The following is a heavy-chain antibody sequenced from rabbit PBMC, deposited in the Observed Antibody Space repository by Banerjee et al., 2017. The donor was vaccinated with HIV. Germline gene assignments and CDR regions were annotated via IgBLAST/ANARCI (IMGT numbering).Heavy chain of an antibody. CDR2: FYTADGST. D-gene: IGHD4-1*01. CDR1: GFDFSSGYW. Sequence: QSLEESGGDLVKPGASLTLTCTASGFDFSSGYWICWVRQAPGKGLEWIGCFYTADGSTYYASWVNGRFSISKTSSTTVTLQMTSLTAADTATYFCARDLAGVVGWNLNLWGPGTLVTVS. CDR3: ARDLAGVVGWNLNL. J-gene: IGHJ4*01. V-gene: IGHV1S40*01.